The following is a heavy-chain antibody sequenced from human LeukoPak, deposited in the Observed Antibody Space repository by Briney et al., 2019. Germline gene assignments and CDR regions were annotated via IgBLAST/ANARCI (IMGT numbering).Heavy chain of an antibody. CDR2: NYHSGST. CDR3: ARSGYCSGGSCYPEDYFDY. CDR1: GYSISSGYY. J-gene: IGHJ4*02. V-gene: IGHV4-38-2*01. D-gene: IGHD2-15*01. Sequence: SETLSLTCAVSGYSISSGYYRGWIRQPPGTGLEWIGSNYHSGSTYYNPSLKSRVTISVDTSKNQFSLKLSSVTAADTAVYYCARSGYCSGGSCYPEDYFDYWGQGTLVTVSS.